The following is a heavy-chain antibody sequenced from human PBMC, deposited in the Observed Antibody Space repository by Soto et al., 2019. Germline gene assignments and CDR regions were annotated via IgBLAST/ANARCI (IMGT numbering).Heavy chain of an antibody. CDR3: AKDISGGGGLIVRATQDY. J-gene: IGHJ4*01. Sequence: PGGSLRLSSAASGFTFGDYAMHWVRQAPGKGLEWVSGISWNSGSIGDADSVKGRFTISRDNAKNSLNLQMNSLRDDDTALYYCAKDISGGGGLIVRATQDYWGHGTLVTV. CDR2: ISWNSGSI. CDR1: GFTFGDYA. D-gene: IGHD1-26*01. V-gene: IGHV3-9*01.